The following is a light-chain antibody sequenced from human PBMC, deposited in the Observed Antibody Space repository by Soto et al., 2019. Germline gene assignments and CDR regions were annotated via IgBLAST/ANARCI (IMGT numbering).Light chain of an antibody. CDR1: SGDVGSYNL. CDR3: CSYVSDSNVL. J-gene: IGLJ2*01. Sequence: QAVLTQPASVSGSPGQSITISCTGTSGDVGSYNLVSWYQHHPGKGPKLMIYEDTKRPSGVSNRFSGSKSGNTASLTVSGLQAEDEADYYCCSYVSDSNVLFGGGTKLTVL. V-gene: IGLV2-23*01. CDR2: EDT.